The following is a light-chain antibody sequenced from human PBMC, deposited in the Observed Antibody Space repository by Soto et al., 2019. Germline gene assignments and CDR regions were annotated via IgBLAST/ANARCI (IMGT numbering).Light chain of an antibody. CDR3: CSSAGSSFYV. V-gene: IGLV2-23*01. CDR1: SSDVGNYNL. CDR2: EGT. J-gene: IGLJ1*01. Sequence: QSVLTQPASLSGSPGQSITSSCTGTSSDVGNYNLVSWYQQHPGKAPKLMIYEGTKRPSGVSNRFSGSKSGNTASLTISGLQAEDEADYYCCSSAGSSFYVFGTGPNVTVL.